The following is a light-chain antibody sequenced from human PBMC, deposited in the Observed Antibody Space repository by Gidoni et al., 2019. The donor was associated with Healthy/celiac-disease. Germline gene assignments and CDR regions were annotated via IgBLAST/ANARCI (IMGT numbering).Light chain of an antibody. J-gene: IGLJ3*02. CDR2: EGS. V-gene: IGLV2-23*01. CDR1: SSDVGSYNL. CDR3: CSYAGSSTHWV. Sequence: QAARNRAAAGAGSHGEAITISCTGTSSDVGSYNLVSLYQQHPGKAPKLMIYEGSKRPSGVSNRFSVSKSGNTASLTISGLQSEDEAYYSCCSYAGSSTHWVFGGGTKLTVL.